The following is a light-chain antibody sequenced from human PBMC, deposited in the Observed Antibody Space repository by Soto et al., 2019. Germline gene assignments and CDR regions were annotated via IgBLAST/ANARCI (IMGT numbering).Light chain of an antibody. CDR3: QQYDVYSPWM. Sequence: DIQMPQSPSTLSASVGESVTITCRASQSVSRWLAWYKQKPGEAPKLLIYKASNLESGVSSRFSGSGSGTEFTLTISSLQPDDSATYYCQQYDVYSPWMVGKGTKVAI. V-gene: IGKV1-5*03. CDR2: KAS. J-gene: IGKJ1*01. CDR1: QSVSRW.